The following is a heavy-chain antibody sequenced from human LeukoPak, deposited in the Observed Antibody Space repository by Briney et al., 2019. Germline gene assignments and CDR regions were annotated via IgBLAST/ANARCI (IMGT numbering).Heavy chain of an antibody. CDR3: ARDRIQLWLPEYYFDY. J-gene: IGHJ4*02. V-gene: IGHV3-21*01. D-gene: IGHD5-18*01. CDR1: GFTLSSYS. Sequence: GGSLRLSCAASGFTLSSYSMNWVRQAPGKGLEWVSCITSSTSYIFYADSVKGRFTISRDNSKNTLYLQMNSLRAEDTAVYYCARDRIQLWLPEYYFDYWGQGTLVTVSS. CDR2: ITSSTSYI.